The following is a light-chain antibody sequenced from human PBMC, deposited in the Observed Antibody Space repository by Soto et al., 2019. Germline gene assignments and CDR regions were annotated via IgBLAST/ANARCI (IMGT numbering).Light chain of an antibody. Sequence: QSALTQPASVSGSPGQSITISCTGTTSDVGASKYVYWYQQHPGKAPKLMIYDVNNRPSGVSNRFSGSKSGSTASLTISGLQAEDEADYYCSSYTTSSTLLFGGGTKVTVL. CDR1: TSDVGASKY. CDR2: DVN. J-gene: IGLJ3*02. CDR3: SSYTTSSTLL. V-gene: IGLV2-14*01.